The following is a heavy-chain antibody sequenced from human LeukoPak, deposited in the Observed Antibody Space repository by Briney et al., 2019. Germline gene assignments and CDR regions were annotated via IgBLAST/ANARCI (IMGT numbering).Heavy chain of an antibody. CDR1: GFTFSSYA. V-gene: IGHV3-30*04. CDR3: ARDSGIQLWYNHYFDY. D-gene: IGHD5-18*01. J-gene: IGHJ4*02. Sequence: GGSLRLSCAASGFTFSSYAMHWVRQAPGKGLEWVAVISYDGSNKYYADSVKGRFTISRDNAKNSLFLQMNSLRAEDTAVYYCARDSGIQLWYNHYFDYWGQGTLVTVSS. CDR2: ISYDGSNK.